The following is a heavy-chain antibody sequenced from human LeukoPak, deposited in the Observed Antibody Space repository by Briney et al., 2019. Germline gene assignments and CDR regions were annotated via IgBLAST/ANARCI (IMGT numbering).Heavy chain of an antibody. Sequence: SGPTLVNPTQTLTLTCTFSGFSLSTSGVGVGWIRQPPGKALEWLALIYWDDDKRYSPSLKSRLTITKDTSKNQVVLTMANMDPVDTATYYCAHGVKLGYCSSTSCSGSGAFDIWGQGTMVTVSS. J-gene: IGHJ3*02. V-gene: IGHV2-5*02. CDR1: GFSLSTSGVG. D-gene: IGHD2-2*01. CDR3: AHGVKLGYCSSTSCSGSGAFDI. CDR2: IYWDDDK.